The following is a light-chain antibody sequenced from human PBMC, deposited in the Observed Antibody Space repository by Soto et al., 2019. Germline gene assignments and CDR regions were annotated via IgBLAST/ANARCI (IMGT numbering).Light chain of an antibody. CDR3: SSYTSSSTLYV. CDR1: SSDVGSYTY. V-gene: IGLV2-14*01. CDR2: EVN. J-gene: IGLJ1*01. Sequence: QSALTQPASVSGSPRQSITISCTGASSDVGSYTYVSWYQQHPGKAPKLMIYEVNNRPSGVSNRFSGSKYGNTASLTISGLQAEDEADYYCSSYTSSSTLYVCGTGTKLTVL.